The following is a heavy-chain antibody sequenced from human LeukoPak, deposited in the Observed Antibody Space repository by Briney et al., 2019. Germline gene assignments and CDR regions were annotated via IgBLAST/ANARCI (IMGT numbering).Heavy chain of an antibody. V-gene: IGHV3-23*01. Sequence: PGGSLRLSCVASRFNFDEYSMDWVRQAPGKGLEWVSAISGSGGSTYYADSMKGRFTISRDNSKNTLYLQMNSLRAEDTAVYYCAKGRAEGSLGWFDPWGQGTLVTVSS. J-gene: IGHJ5*02. CDR2: ISGSGGST. CDR1: RFNFDEYS. D-gene: IGHD6-13*01. CDR3: AKGRAEGSLGWFDP.